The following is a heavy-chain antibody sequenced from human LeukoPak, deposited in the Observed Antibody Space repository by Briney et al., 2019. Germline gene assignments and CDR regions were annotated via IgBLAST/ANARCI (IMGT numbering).Heavy chain of an antibody. V-gene: IGHV1-18*01. CDR3: ARDWDCSGGSCHPHYFDY. CDR1: DYTFSTYT. CDR2: ISAYNGNT. J-gene: IGHJ4*02. Sequence: ASVKVSCKTSDYTFSTYTLSWVRQAPGQGLEWMGWISAYNGNTNYAQKMQDRLTMTTDTSTSTAYMELRSLRSDDTAVYYCARDWDCSGGSCHPHYFDYWGQGTLVTVSS. D-gene: IGHD2-15*01.